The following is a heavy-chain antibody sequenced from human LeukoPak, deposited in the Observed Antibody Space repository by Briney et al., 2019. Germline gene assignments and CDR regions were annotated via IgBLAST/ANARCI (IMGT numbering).Heavy chain of an antibody. J-gene: IGHJ5*02. V-gene: IGHV3-74*01. Sequence: GGSLRLSCAASGFTFSTYSMHWVRQAPGKGLVWVSHVNSDGSRTNYADSVKGRFTISRDNAKNMLFLQMNSLRPEDTALYYCTRSFDPWGQGTLVTVSS. CDR2: VNSDGSRT. CDR3: TRSFDP. CDR1: GFTFSTYS.